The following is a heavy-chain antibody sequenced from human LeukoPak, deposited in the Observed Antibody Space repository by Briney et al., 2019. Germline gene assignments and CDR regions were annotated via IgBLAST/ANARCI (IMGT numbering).Heavy chain of an antibody. V-gene: IGHV1-46*01. Sequence: ASVKVSCKASGFTFTNYNMHWVRQAPGQGLEWMGIINPSGGSTNYAQNFQARVTMTRDTSTSTAYMELSSLRSEDTAVYYCASQRYDISGYYYFDNWGQGTLVTVSS. D-gene: IGHD3-22*01. J-gene: IGHJ4*02. CDR2: INPSGGST. CDR1: GFTFTNYN. CDR3: ASQRYDISGYYYFDN.